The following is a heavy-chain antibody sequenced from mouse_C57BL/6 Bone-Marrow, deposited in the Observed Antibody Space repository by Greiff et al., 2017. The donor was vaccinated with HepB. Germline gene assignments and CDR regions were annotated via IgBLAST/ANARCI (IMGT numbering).Heavy chain of an antibody. V-gene: IGHV1-64*01. CDR3: TRRGIYDYALYY. CDR1: GYTFTSYW. D-gene: IGHD2-4*01. Sequence: QVQLQQPGAELVKPGASVKLSCKASGYTFTSYWMHWVKQRPGQGLEWIGMIHPNSGSTNYNEKFKSKATLTVDKSSSTAYMQLSSLTSKDSAVYYCTRRGIYDYALYYWGQGTTLTVSS. CDR2: IHPNSGST. J-gene: IGHJ2*01.